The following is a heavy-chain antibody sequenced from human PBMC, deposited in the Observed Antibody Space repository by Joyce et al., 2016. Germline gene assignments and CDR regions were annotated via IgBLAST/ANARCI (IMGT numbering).Heavy chain of an antibody. Sequence: QVLLVQSGAAVKRPGSSLRVSCKSSGGDFSNYTVNWVRQAPGQRLEWMGGISPFFGAAKYAEDFQGRVTVTADQSTRTAYLELSSLTSADTAVYYCARGGTSSDHYFFYTLDVWGPGTTVIVSS. CDR3: ARGGTSSDHYFFYTLDV. V-gene: IGHV1-69*12. CDR2: ISPFFGAA. J-gene: IGHJ6*02. D-gene: IGHD1-14*01. CDR1: GGDFSNYT.